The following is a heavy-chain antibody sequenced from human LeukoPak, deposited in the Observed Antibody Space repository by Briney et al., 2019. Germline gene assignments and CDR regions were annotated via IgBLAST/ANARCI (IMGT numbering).Heavy chain of an antibody. J-gene: IGHJ6*03. V-gene: IGHV3-30-3*01. CDR2: ISYAGNNK. CDR3: ARAGSAGLYYYYMDV. Sequence: GGPLRLSCAASGFTFNTYAMHWVRQAPGKGLEWVALISYAGNNKFYRDSVKGRFSVSRDNSKSTLQMDNLRPEDTAVYYCARAGSAGLYYYYMDVWGKGTMVTVSS. CDR1: GFTFNTYA. D-gene: IGHD6-25*01.